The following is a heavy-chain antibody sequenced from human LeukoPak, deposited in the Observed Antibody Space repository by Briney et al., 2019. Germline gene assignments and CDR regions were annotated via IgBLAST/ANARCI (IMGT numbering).Heavy chain of an antibody. CDR2: INPNSGGT. J-gene: IGHJ4*02. V-gene: IGHV1-2*02. CDR3: ARGPQQYYDYVWTENYFDY. D-gene: IGHD3-16*01. Sequence: ASVKVSCKASGYTFTGYYMHWVRQAPGQGLEWMGWINPNSGGTNYAQKFQGRVTMTRDTSISTAYMELSRLRSDDTAVYYCARGPQQYYDYVWTENYFDYWGQGTLVTVSS. CDR1: GYTFTGYY.